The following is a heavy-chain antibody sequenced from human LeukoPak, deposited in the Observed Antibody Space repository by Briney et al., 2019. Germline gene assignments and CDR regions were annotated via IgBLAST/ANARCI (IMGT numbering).Heavy chain of an antibody. CDR2: IYHSGTT. J-gene: IGHJ5*02. V-gene: IGHV4-38-2*02. Sequence: SETLSLTCTVSGYSLSSGYYWGWIRQPPGKGREWIVNIYHSGTTFYNPSLKSRVTISVDTSKNQFSLKLTSVTVADTAVYYCARGSQYNWFDPWGQGTLVTVSS. CDR3: ARGSQYNWFDP. CDR1: GYSLSSGYY.